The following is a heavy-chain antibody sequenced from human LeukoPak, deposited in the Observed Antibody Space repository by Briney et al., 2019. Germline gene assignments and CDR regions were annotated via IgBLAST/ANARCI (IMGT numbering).Heavy chain of an antibody. V-gene: IGHV3-11*01. CDR1: GFTFSDYY. J-gene: IGHJ5*02. CDR3: ARSGYSYGYIWFDP. CDR2: ISSSGSTI. Sequence: GGSLRLSCAASGFTFSDYYMSWIHQAPGKGLEWVSYISSSGSTIYYADSVKGRFTISRDNAKNSLYLQMNSLRAEDTAVYYCARSGYSYGYIWFDPWGQGTLVTVSS. D-gene: IGHD5-18*01.